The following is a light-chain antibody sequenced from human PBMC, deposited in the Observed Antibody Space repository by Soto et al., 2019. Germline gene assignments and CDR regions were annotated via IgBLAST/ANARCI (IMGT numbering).Light chain of an antibody. V-gene: IGLV2-14*01. CDR3: SSYTNSSTRV. CDR2: DVS. CDR1: STDVGVSNY. J-gene: IGLJ2*01. Sequence: QSAMPQPASVSGSPGQSSTIPCTGTSTDVGVSNYVSWYQPHPGKAPQLRMYDVSNRPSRVSNHYSDSKSGSTASLDISGLQAEDEADYYCSSYTNSSTRVFGGGTKRTV.